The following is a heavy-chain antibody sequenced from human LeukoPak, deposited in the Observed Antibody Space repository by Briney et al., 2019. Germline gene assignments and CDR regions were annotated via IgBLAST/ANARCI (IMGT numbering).Heavy chain of an antibody. CDR2: ISGGGNT. CDR1: GFTFSSYA. J-gene: IGHJ4*02. Sequence: GGSLRLSCAASGFTFSSYAMSWVRQAPGKGLEWVSGISGGGNTYYTDSVKGRFTISRDNSKNTLYLQMSSLRAEDTATYFCAKDHQYHWNHEGAPDYWGQGTLVSVSS. D-gene: IGHD1-14*01. V-gene: IGHV3-23*01. CDR3: AKDHQYHWNHEGAPDY.